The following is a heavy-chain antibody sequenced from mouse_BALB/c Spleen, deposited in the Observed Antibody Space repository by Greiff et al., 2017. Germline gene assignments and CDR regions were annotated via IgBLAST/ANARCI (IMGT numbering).Heavy chain of an antibody. J-gene: IGHJ3*01. CDR3: ASHPFAY. Sequence: EVKLMESGGDLVKPGGSLKLSCAASGFTFSSYGMSWVRQTPDKRLEWVATISSGGSYTYYPDSVKGRFTISRDNAKNTLYLQMSSLKSEDTAMYYCASHPFAYWGQGTLVTVSA. CDR2: ISSGGSYT. CDR1: GFTFSSYG. V-gene: IGHV5-6*01.